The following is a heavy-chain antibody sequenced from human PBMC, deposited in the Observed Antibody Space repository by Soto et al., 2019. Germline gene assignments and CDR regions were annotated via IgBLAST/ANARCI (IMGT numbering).Heavy chain of an antibody. Sequence: QVQLVESGGGVVQPGRSLRLSCAASGFAFSPYAMHWVRQAPGKGLEWVAVISHDGKEKFYEDSVKGRFTISRDNSKNTLYLQMNSLRPEDTAVYYCARGGGFCGDECHKGGIDYWGQGTLVTVSS. CDR2: ISHDGKEK. V-gene: IGHV3-30*04. J-gene: IGHJ4*02. CDR3: ARGGGFCGDECHKGGIDY. CDR1: GFAFSPYA. D-gene: IGHD2-21*01.